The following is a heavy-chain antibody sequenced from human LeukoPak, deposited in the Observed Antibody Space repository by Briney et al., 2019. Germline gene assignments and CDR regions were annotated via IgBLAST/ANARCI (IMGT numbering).Heavy chain of an antibody. Sequence: SVKVSCKASGGTFSSYAISWVRQAPGQGLEWMGGIIPIFGTANYAQKFQGRVTITADESTSTAYMELSSLRSEGTAVYYCASRRITIFGVVIMEDYYYYYGMDVWGQGTTVTVSS. V-gene: IGHV1-69*13. CDR1: GGTFSSYA. D-gene: IGHD3-3*01. CDR3: ASRRITIFGVVIMEDYYYYYGMDV. CDR2: IIPIFGTA. J-gene: IGHJ6*02.